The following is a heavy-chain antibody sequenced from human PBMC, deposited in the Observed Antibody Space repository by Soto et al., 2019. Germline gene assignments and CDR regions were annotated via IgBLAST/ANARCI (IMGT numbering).Heavy chain of an antibody. J-gene: IGHJ4*02. V-gene: IGHV3-53*01. Sequence: TGGSLRLSCAASGFTVSSNYMSWVRQAPGKGLEWVSVIYSGGSTYYADSVKGRFTISRDNSKNTLYLQMNSLRAEDTAVYYCASRYYYDSSGYQPIDYWGQGTLVTVSS. CDR3: ASRYYYDSSGYQPIDY. CDR1: GFTVSSNY. CDR2: IYSGGST. D-gene: IGHD3-22*01.